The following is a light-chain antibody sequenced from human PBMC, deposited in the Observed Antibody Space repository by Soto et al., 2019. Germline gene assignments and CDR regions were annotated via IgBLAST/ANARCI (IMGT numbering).Light chain of an antibody. CDR1: QSISSW. CDR3: QQYNDSFPYT. J-gene: IGKJ2*01. V-gene: IGKV1-5*03. Sequence: DIQLTQSPSTLSASVGDRVTITCRASQSISSWLAWYQQKPGAAPKLLIYEASTLESGVPSRFSGSRSGTEFTLTVSSLQPDDFATYYCQQYNDSFPYTFGQ. CDR2: EAS.